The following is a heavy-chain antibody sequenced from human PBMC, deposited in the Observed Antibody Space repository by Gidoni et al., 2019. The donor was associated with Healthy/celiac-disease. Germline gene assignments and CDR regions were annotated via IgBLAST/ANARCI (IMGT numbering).Heavy chain of an antibody. D-gene: IGHD1-26*01. J-gene: IGHJ3*02. CDR2: ISSSSSNI. V-gene: IGHV3-21*01. CDR1: AFSFSSYS. Sequence: EVQLVESGGGLVKPGGCLRLSCAASAFSFSSYSINWVRQAPGKGLEWVSSISSSSSNIYYADSVKGRFTISRDNAKNSLYLQMDSLRAEDTAVYYCARIVGATDAFDIWGQGTMVTVSS. CDR3: ARIVGATDAFDI.